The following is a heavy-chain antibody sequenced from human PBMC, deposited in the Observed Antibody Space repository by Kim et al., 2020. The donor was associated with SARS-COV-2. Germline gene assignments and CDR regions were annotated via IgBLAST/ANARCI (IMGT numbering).Heavy chain of an antibody. CDR1: GYTFTSYY. V-gene: IGHV1-46*01. J-gene: IGHJ4*02. CDR3: ARGGKVVPAAMNRIWPPAGAFDY. D-gene: IGHD2-2*01. CDR2: INPSGGST. Sequence: ASVKVSCKASGYTFTSYYMHWVRQAPGQGLEWMGIINPSGGSTSYAQKFQGRVTMTRDTSTSTVYMELSSLRSEDTAVYYCARGGKVVPAAMNRIWPPAGAFDYWGQGTLVTVSS.